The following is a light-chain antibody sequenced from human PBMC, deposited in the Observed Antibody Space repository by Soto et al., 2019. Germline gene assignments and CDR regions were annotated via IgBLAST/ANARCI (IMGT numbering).Light chain of an antibody. CDR1: QSVSRK. V-gene: IGKV3-15*01. J-gene: IGKJ1*01. CDR3: QQYNSYPWT. Sequence: EILMTQSPATVSVSPGERATLSCRASQSVSRKLAWYQHKPGQAPRLLIYDTSTRAADIPARFSGSGSGTDFTLTISSLQSEDFATYYCQQYNSYPWTFGQGTKVEIK. CDR2: DTS.